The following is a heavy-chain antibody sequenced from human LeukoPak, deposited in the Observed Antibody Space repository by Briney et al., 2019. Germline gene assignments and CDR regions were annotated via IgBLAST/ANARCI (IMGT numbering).Heavy chain of an antibody. CDR1: GDSISSADYY. D-gene: IGHD3-22*01. V-gene: IGHV4-61*02. CDR2: IYTSGST. J-gene: IGHJ4*02. CDR3: ARESDLSHYDRTDY. Sequence: SSETLSLTCTVSGDSISSADYYWSWIRQPAGKGLEWIGRIYTSGSTNYNPTPKSRVTISADTSKNQFFLKLSSVTAADTAVYYCARESDLSHYDRTDYWGQGTLVTVSS.